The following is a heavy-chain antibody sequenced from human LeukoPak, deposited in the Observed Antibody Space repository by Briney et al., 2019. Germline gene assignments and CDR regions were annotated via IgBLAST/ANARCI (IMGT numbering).Heavy chain of an antibody. CDR1: GGSISSGDYY. Sequence: SETLSLTCTVSGGSISSGDYYWSWIRQPPGKGLEWIGYIYYSGSTYYNPSLKSRVAISVDTSKNQFSLKLSSVTAADTAVYYCARFPRTDFWSGYYPPDWYFDLWGRGTLVTVSS. V-gene: IGHV4-30-4*02. D-gene: IGHD3-3*01. J-gene: IGHJ2*01. CDR2: IYYSGST. CDR3: ARFPRTDFWSGYYPPDWYFDL.